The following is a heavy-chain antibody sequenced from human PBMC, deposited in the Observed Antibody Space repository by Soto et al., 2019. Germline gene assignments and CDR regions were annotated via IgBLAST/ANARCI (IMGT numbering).Heavy chain of an antibody. CDR3: ARSQITMVRGVNDFFAY. J-gene: IGHJ4*02. D-gene: IGHD3-10*01. CDR1: WCNSISNY. V-gene: IGHV3-66*01. Sequence: PVGFLRLSCAASWCNSISNYMRWVRQAPGKGLEWVSVIYSGGSTYYADSVKGRFTISRDNSKNTLYLQMNSLRAEDTAVYYCARSQITMVRGVNDFFAYWGQGTLVTVSS. CDR2: IYSGGST.